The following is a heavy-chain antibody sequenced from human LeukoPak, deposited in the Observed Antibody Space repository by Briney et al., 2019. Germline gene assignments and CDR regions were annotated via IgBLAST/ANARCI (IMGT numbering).Heavy chain of an antibody. J-gene: IGHJ4*02. D-gene: IGHD4-17*01. CDR2: IYISGST. Sequence: SETLSLTCTVSGGSISSGSYYWSWIRQPAGKGLEWIGRIYISGSTNYNPSLKSRVTISVDTSKNQFSLKLSSVTAADTAVYYCARGKWATVPNFDYWGQGTLVTVSS. V-gene: IGHV4-61*02. CDR1: GGSISSGSYY. CDR3: ARGKWATVPNFDY.